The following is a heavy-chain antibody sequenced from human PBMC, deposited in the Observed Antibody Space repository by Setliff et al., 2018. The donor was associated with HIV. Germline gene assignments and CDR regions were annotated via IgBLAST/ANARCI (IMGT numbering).Heavy chain of an antibody. J-gene: IGHJ4*02. Sequence: TLSLTCTVSGDSISNYYWSWVRQPPGKGLEWIGYIYTTGSTNYNPSLKSRVAISVDTSKNQFSLKLSSVTAADTAVYYCARGLSFYDPGGFDYWGQGTLVTVSS. CDR1: GDSISNYY. D-gene: IGHD3-22*01. CDR3: ARGLSFYDPGGFDY. CDR2: IYTTGST. V-gene: IGHV4-4*09.